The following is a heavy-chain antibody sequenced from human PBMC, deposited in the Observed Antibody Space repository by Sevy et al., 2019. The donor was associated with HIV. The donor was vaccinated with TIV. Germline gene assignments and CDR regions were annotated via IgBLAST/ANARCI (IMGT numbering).Heavy chain of an antibody. J-gene: IGHJ4*02. D-gene: IGHD3-22*01. CDR1: GYSFISYW. CDR2: IYPGDSDT. CDR3: ARQVSGDGSTYYHPTNFDY. V-gene: IGHV5-51*01. Sequence: GESLKISCKGSGYSFISYWIGWVRQMPGKGLEWMGMIYPGDSDTRYSPSFQGQVTISADKSTSTAYLQWSGLKASDTAMYYCARQVSGDGSTYYHPTNFDYWGQGTLVTVSS.